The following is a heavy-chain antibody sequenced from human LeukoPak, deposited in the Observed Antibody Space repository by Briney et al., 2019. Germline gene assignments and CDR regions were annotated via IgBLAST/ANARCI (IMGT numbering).Heavy chain of an antibody. Sequence: GGSLRLSCVVSGFNFDNFAMHWVRQPLGKGLEWVAVISHDGRTKYYADSMKGRITISRDNSKNTLYLQMNSLRAEDTAVYYCARDVANWGQGTLVTVSS. CDR2: ISHDGRTK. V-gene: IGHV3-30*14. CDR1: GFNFDNFA. J-gene: IGHJ4*02. CDR3: ARDVAN.